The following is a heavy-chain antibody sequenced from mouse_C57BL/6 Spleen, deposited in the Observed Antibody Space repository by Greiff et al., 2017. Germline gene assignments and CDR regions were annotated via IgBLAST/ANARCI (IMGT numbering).Heavy chain of an antibody. J-gene: IGHJ4*01. D-gene: IGHD2-3*01. Sequence: EVQLQESGPELVKPGASVKMSCKASGYTFTDYNMHWVKQSHGKSLEWIGYINPNNGGTSYNQKFKGKATLTVNKSSSTAYMELRSLTSEDSAVYYCARYDGYYYYAMDYWGQGTSVTVSS. CDR2: INPNNGGT. CDR3: ARYDGYYYYAMDY. CDR1: GYTFTDYN. V-gene: IGHV1-22*01.